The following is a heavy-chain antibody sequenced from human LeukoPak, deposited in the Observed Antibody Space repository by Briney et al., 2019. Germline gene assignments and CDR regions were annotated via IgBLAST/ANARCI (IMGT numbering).Heavy chain of an antibody. V-gene: IGHV3-30*02. D-gene: IGHD3-22*01. CDR3: VHPMIVVVKGYAFDI. Sequence: PGGSLRLSCAASGFTFSSYEMNWVRQAPGKGLEWVAFMRYDGSNKYYADSVKGRFTISRDNSKNTLYLQMNSLKTEDTAVYYCVHPMIVVVKGYAFDIWGQGTMVTVSS. CDR2: MRYDGSNK. J-gene: IGHJ3*02. CDR1: GFTFSSYE.